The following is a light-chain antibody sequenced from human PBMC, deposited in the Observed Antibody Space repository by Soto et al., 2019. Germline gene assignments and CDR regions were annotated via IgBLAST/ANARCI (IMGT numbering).Light chain of an antibody. CDR1: QSVSSY. V-gene: IGKV3-11*01. J-gene: IGKJ4*01. Sequence: EIVLTQSPATLSLSPGERATLSCRASQSVSSYLAWYQQKPGQAPRLLIYDASNRATGIPARFSGSGSGTDFTLTISSLEPEDVSVYYCQQRSNWAPLTFGGGTKVEI. CDR2: DAS. CDR3: QQRSNWAPLT.